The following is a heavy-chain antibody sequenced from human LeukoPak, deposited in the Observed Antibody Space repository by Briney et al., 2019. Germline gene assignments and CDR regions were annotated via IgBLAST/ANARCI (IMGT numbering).Heavy chain of an antibody. V-gene: IGHV4-59*01. Sequence: SETLSLTCTVSGGSISTYYWNWIRQPPGKGLEWVGYIYYSGSTNYNPSLKNRVTISVDTSKNQFSLKLTSVTAADTAVYYCARGQKDIVVVPAAIGGWGQGTLVTVSS. CDR3: ARGQKDIVVVPAAIGG. CDR2: IYYSGST. CDR1: GGSISTYY. J-gene: IGHJ4*02. D-gene: IGHD2-2*01.